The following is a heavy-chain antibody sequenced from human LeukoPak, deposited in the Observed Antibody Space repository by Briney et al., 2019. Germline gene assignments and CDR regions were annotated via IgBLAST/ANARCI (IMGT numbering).Heavy chain of an antibody. D-gene: IGHD2-15*01. CDR1: GFTASDHY. Sequence: GGSLRLSCAASGFTASDHYMDWVRQAPGKGLEWVGRTRDKANSYTTEYAASVRGRFTISRDDSKNSLYLQMNSLKTEDTAVYYCARLTTYSIDYWGQGTLVTVSS. CDR3: ARLTTYSIDY. V-gene: IGHV3-72*01. CDR2: TRDKANSYTT. J-gene: IGHJ4*02.